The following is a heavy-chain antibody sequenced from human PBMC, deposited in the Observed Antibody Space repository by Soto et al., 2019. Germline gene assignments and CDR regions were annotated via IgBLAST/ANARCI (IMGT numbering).Heavy chain of an antibody. Sequence: QVQLVQSGAEVKSPGASVKVSCKASGYTFSNNGINWVRQAPGQGLEWMGWISAYTGNTKYAQSFQGRVTMTTDTSTITAYLELRTLRYDDTAVYYCARKGGEWEPADYWGQGTLVTVSS. CDR1: GYTFSNNG. J-gene: IGHJ4*02. CDR2: ISAYTGNT. CDR3: ARKGGEWEPADY. D-gene: IGHD1-26*01. V-gene: IGHV1-18*01.